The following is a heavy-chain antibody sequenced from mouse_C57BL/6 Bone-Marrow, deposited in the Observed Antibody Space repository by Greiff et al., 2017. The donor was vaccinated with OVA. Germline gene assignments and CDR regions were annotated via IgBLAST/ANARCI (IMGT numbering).Heavy chain of an antibody. CDR2: INPYNGGT. V-gene: IGHV1-19*01. CDR3: ARLGAGFDY. D-gene: IGHD3-3*01. CDR1: GYTFTDYY. J-gene: IGHJ2*01. Sequence: VQLQQSGPVLVKPGASVKMSCKASGYTFTDYYMNWVKQSHGKSLEWIGVINPYNGGTSYNQKFKGKATLTVDKSSSTAYMQLSSLASEDSAVYYCARLGAGFDYWGQGTTLTVSS.